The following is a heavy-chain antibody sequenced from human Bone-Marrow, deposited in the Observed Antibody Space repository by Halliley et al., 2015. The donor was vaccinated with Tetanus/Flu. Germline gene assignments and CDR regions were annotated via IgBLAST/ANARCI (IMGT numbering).Heavy chain of an antibody. CDR2: TNGPGGST. J-gene: IGHJ4*02. CDR3: ATPKLGSGEASLLFAF. V-gene: IGHV3-74*03. D-gene: IGHD2-21*01. Sequence: RTNGPGGSTTYADSVKGRFTVPRDTAKNTLYLQMNSLRAADTAVYYCATPKLGSGEASLLFAFWGQGTLVTVSS.